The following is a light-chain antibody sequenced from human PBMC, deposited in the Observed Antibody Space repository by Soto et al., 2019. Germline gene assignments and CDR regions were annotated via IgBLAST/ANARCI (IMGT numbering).Light chain of an antibody. Sequence: EIVMTQSPATLSVSPGERATLSCRASQSVSSNLAWYQQKPGQAPRLLIYGASIRATGIPARFSGSGSGTEFTLTISSLQSEDFAVYYCQQYNNWRRVTFGQGTRLEIK. V-gene: IGKV3-15*01. CDR3: QQYNNWRRVT. CDR2: GAS. J-gene: IGKJ5*01. CDR1: QSVSSN.